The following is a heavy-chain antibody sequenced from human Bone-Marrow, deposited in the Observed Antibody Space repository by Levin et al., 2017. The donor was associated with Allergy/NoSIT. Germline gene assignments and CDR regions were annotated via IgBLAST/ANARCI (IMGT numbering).Heavy chain of an antibody. CDR2: ISYDGRNK. CDR3: AKVVLPAAISGLDV. J-gene: IGHJ6*02. D-gene: IGHD2-2*01. V-gene: IGHV3-30*09. CDR1: GFTFSTYA. Sequence: GESLKISCAASGFTFSTYAMHWVRQAPGKGLEWVAVISYDGRNKHYADSVKGRFAISRDTSQNTLYLQMNSLRAEDTAVYYCAKVVLPAAISGLDVWGQGTTVTVSS.